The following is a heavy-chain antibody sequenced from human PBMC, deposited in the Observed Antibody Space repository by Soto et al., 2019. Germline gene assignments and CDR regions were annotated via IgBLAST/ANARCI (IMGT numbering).Heavy chain of an antibody. J-gene: IGHJ5*02. CDR1: GYTFTSYG. V-gene: IGHV1-18*01. CDR2: ISAYNGNT. D-gene: IGHD6-13*01. Sequence: ASVKVSCKASGYTFTSYGISWVRQAPGQGLEWMGWISAYNGNTNYAQKLQGRVTMTTDTSTSTVYMELRSLRSDDTAVYYCARGAPYSSSSDWFDPWGQGTLVTVSS. CDR3: ARGAPYSSSSDWFDP.